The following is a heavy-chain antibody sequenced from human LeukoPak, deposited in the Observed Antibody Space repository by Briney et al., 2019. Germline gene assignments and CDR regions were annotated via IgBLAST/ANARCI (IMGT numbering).Heavy chain of an antibody. CDR3: ARDGVNYGSGSYFDF. CDR2: THYSGSG. CDR1: GDSLRSYH. Sequence: PSETLSLTCTVSGDSLRSYHWNWIRQPPGKGLEWIGSTHYSGSGNHNPSLKSRLTISVDTSKNQVSLKLSSVTAADTAVYYCARDGVNYGSGSYFDFWGQGTLVTVSS. V-gene: IGHV4-59*01. J-gene: IGHJ4*02. D-gene: IGHD3-10*01.